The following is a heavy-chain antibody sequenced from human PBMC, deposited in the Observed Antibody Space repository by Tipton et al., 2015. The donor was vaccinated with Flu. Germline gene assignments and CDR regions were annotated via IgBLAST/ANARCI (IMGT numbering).Heavy chain of an antibody. CDR3: ARQVASATDWFDP. CDR1: GFTFTTYC. V-gene: IGHV3-23*01. D-gene: IGHD2-15*01. CDR2: ISTSGHKT. Sequence: SLRLSCAASGFTFTTYCMNWLRQAPGKGLEWVSTISTSGHKTYYTDSVKGRFIITRDNSKNTLYLQMNSLRVEDTAVYYCARQVASATDWFDPWGQGTLVTVSS. J-gene: IGHJ5*02.